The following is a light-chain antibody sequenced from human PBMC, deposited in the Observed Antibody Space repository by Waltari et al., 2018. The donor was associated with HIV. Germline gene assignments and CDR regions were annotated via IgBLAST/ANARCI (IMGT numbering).Light chain of an antibody. J-gene: IGLJ2*01. CDR2: GNS. CDR1: SSNIAAASD. V-gene: IGLV1-40*01. CDR3: QSYDSSLSGVV. Sequence: QSVLTQPPSVSGAPGQRVTISCPVSSSNIAAASDVHWYQQLPGTAPKLLIYGNSNRPSGVPDRFSGSKSGTSASLAITGLQAEDEADYYCQSYDSSLSGVVFGGGTKLTVL.